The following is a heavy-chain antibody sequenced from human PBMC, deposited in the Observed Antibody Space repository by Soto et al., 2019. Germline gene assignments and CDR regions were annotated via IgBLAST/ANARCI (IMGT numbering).Heavy chain of an antibody. J-gene: IGHJ5*02. CDR3: VREGGPYCATATCLRPYNP. D-gene: IGHD2-2*01. CDR2: INSDASST. Sequence: GGSLRLSCAASGFTFSSYWMHWVRQDPGKGLVFISRINSDASSTTYAVSVRGCFTISRDNARNTVYLQMNSLRAEDTAVYYCVREGGPYCATATCLRPYNPWGEGILITVSS. V-gene: IGHV3-74*01. CDR1: GFTFSSYW.